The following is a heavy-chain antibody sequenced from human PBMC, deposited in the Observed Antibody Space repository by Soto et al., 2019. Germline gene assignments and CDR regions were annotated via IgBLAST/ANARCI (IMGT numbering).Heavy chain of an antibody. D-gene: IGHD4-17*01. Sequence: SETLSLTCTVSGGSISSGGYYWSWIRQHPGKGLEWIGYIYYSGSTYYNPSLKSRVTISVDTSKNQFSLKLSSVTAADTAVYYCARESTVTPGGFDYWGQGTLVTVSS. J-gene: IGHJ4*02. CDR1: GGSISSGGYY. CDR2: IYYSGST. V-gene: IGHV4-31*03. CDR3: ARESTVTPGGFDY.